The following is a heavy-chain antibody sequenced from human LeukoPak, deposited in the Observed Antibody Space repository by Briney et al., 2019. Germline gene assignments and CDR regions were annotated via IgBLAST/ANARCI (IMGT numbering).Heavy chain of an antibody. CDR3: ARVDSGSACAS. CDR1: GFTFSSYG. Sequence: GGSLRLSCAASGFTFSSYGMHWVRQAPGKGLEFVSAISRNGRNTYHGNSVKGRFTISRDISKNTLHLQMGSLRPEDMAVYYCARVDSGSACASWGQGILVTVSS. D-gene: IGHD6-19*01. V-gene: IGHV3-64*01. CDR2: ISRNGRNT. J-gene: IGHJ1*01.